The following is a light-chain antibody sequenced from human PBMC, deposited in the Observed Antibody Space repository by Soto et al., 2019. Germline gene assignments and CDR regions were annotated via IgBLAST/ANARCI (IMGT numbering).Light chain of an antibody. J-gene: IGKJ1*01. CDR1: QSVSSN. V-gene: IGKV3-15*01. CDR2: GAS. CDR3: QQCNNWPWT. Sequence: DIVLTLSPATVIVGTGERAALSCRASQSVSSNLAWFQHRPGQAPRLLIYGASTRATGIPARFSGSGSGTEFTLTISSLQSEDFAVYYFQQCNNWPWTFGQGTKVDIK.